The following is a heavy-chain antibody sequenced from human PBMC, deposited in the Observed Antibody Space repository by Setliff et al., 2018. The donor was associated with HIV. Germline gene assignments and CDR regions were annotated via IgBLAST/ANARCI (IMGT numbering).Heavy chain of an antibody. Sequence: PSETLSLTCNVSDGSIGSSSYYWAWIRQPPGKGLEWIGTIYYSGNTYYRPSLKGRVTVSIDTSKNQFSLRLNSVTAADTAVYYCARQSGYTRGWDIFGLVAGSFDIWGQGTMVTVSS. CDR3: ARQSGYTRGWDIFGLVAGSFDI. CDR2: IYYSGNT. V-gene: IGHV4-39*01. J-gene: IGHJ3*02. CDR1: DGSIGSSSYY. D-gene: IGHD3-3*01.